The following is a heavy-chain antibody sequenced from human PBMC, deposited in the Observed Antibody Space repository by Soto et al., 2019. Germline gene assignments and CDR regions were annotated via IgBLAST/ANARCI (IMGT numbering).Heavy chain of an antibody. CDR3: ARGYCSSIGCSHYFDY. CDR1: GYSFTVNY. D-gene: IGHD2-2*01. Sequence: GASVKVSCEACGYSFTVNYMHWVRQAPGQGLEWMALINPSSGVTNYAQRFQGRVTMTWDTSISTAYMELSRLTSDDTAIYYCARGYCSSIGCSHYFDYWGQGTVVTVSS. J-gene: IGHJ4*02. V-gene: IGHV1-2*02. CDR2: INPSSGVT.